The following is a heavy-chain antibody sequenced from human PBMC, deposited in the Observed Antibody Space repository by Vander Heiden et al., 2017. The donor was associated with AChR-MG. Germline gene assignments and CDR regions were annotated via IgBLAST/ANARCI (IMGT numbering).Heavy chain of an antibody. CDR3: ARLGGGIVVGTYNWFDP. Sequence: EVQLVQSGAEVKKPGESLKISCKGSGYRFTSHGIGWVRQMPGKGLEWMGIIYPGDSDTRYSPSFQGQVTISADKSISTAYLQWSSLKASDTAMYYCARLGGGIVVGTYNWFDPWGQGTLVTVSS. CDR2: IYPGDSDT. J-gene: IGHJ5*02. V-gene: IGHV5-51*01. D-gene: IGHD2-21*02. CDR1: GYRFTSHG.